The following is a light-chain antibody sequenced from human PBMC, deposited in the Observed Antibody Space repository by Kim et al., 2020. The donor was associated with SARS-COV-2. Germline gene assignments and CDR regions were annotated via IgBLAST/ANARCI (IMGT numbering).Light chain of an antibody. CDR1: QSVSNN. CDR3: QQYNNWPPYT. CDR2: GAS. Sequence: VSPGERATLSCRASQSVSNNLVWYQQKPGQAPRLLIYGASTRATGVPARFSGSGSGTEFTLTISSLQSEDFAVYYCQQYNNWPPYTFGQGTKLEI. J-gene: IGKJ2*01. V-gene: IGKV3-15*01.